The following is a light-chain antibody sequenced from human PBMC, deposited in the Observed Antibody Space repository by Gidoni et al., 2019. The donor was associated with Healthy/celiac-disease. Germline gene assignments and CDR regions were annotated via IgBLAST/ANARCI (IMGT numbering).Light chain of an antibody. CDR1: SSDVGGYNY. CDR3: SSYTSSRTRV. Sequence: QSALTQPASVSGSPGQSITISCTGTSSDVGGYNYVSWYQQHPGKAPKLMIYEVSNRPSGDPDRFSGSKAGNTASLSISGLQAEDEADYYCSSYTSSRTRVFGGGTKLTVL. V-gene: IGLV2-14*01. J-gene: IGLJ3*02. CDR2: EVS.